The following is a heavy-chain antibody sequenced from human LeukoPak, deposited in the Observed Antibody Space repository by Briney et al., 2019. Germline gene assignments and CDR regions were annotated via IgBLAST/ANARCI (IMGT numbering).Heavy chain of an antibody. CDR3: AREMGFGDYLFDY. CDR2: MNPNSGNT. D-gene: IGHD4-17*01. V-gene: IGHV1-8*03. J-gene: IGHJ4*02. Sequence: GASVEVSCKASGYTFTSYDINWVRQATGQGLEWMGWMNPNSGNTGYAQKFQGRVTITRNTSISTAYMELSSLRSEDTAVYYCAREMGFGDYLFDYWGQGTPVTVSS. CDR1: GYTFTSYD.